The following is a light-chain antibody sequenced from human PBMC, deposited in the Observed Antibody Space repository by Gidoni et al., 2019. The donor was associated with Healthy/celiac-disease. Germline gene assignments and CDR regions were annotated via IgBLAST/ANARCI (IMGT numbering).Light chain of an antibody. V-gene: IGLV2-14*01. J-gene: IGLJ2*01. CDR2: EVS. CDR3: SSYTSSSTPG. Sequence: QSALTQPASVSGSPGQSITISCTGTSSDVGGYNYVSWYQQHPGKAPKLMIYEVSNRPSGVSNRFSGSKCGNTASLTISGLQAEDEADYYCSSYTSSSTPGFGGGTKLTVL. CDR1: SSDVGGYNY.